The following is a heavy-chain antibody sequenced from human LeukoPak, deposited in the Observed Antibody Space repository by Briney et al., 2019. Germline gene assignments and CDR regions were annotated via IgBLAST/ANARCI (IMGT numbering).Heavy chain of an antibody. D-gene: IGHD3-9*01. CDR1: GFTFSSYG. Sequence: GGSLRLSCAASGFTFSSYGMHWVRQAPGKGLEWVAFIRYDGSNKYYADSVKGRFTISRDNSKNTLYLQMNSLRAEDTAVYYWAKGRYYDILTGPTPFDYWGQGTLVTVSS. CDR3: AKGRYYDILTGPTPFDY. J-gene: IGHJ4*02. CDR2: IRYDGSNK. V-gene: IGHV3-30*02.